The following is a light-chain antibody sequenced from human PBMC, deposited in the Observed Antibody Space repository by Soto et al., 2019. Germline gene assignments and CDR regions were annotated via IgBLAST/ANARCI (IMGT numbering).Light chain of an antibody. CDR2: DAS. CDR1: QSIGSG. CDR3: QQYNSYSPWT. V-gene: IGKV1-5*01. Sequence: DIQMTQSPSTLSASVGDRVTITCRASQSIGSGLAWYQQKPGQAPKLLIYDASTLESGVPSRFSGSGSGTEFTLTISSLQPDDFATYYCQQYNSYSPWTFGQGTKVEI. J-gene: IGKJ1*01.